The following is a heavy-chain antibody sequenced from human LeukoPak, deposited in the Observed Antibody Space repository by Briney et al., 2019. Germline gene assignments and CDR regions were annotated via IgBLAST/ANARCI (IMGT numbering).Heavy chain of an antibody. CDR1: GFTFDDYA. CDR3: AKVLPNSGWYSGFDY. V-gene: IGHV3-9*01. Sequence: GGSLRLSCAASGFTFDDYAMHWVRQAPGKGLEWVSGISWNSGSIGYADSVKGRFTISRDNAKNSLYLQMNSLRAEDTALYYCAKVLPNSGWYSGFDYWGQGTLVTVSS. D-gene: IGHD6-19*01. CDR2: ISWNSGSI. J-gene: IGHJ4*02.